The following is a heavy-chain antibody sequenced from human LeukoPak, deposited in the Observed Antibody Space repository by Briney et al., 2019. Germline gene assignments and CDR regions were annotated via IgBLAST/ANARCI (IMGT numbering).Heavy chain of an antibody. Sequence: GGSLRLSCVASGFTFKSYAMNWVRQAPGKGLEWVSGITSGGTAHYGDSVKGRFTISRDNSKSSLYLQMNTLSAEDTAVYYCAKGYFGSGSYYNPYFDYWGQGTLVTVSS. CDR3: AKGYFGSGSYYNPYFDY. CDR2: ITSGGTA. CDR1: GFTFKSYA. J-gene: IGHJ4*02. V-gene: IGHV3-23*01. D-gene: IGHD3-10*01.